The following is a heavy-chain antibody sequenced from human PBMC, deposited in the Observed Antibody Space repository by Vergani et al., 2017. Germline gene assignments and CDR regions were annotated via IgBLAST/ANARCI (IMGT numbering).Heavy chain of an antibody. J-gene: IGHJ2*01. V-gene: IGHV3-74*01. CDR3: ARGRRDGYNWSYWYFDL. D-gene: IGHD5-24*01. Sequence: EVQLVESGGGLVQPGGSLRLSCAASGFTFSSYWMHWVRQAPGKGLVWVSRINSDVSSTSYADAVKGRFTISRDNAKTTLYLQMNSLRAEDTAVYYCARGRRDGYNWSYWYFDLWGRGTLVTVSS. CDR2: INSDVSST. CDR1: GFTFSSYW.